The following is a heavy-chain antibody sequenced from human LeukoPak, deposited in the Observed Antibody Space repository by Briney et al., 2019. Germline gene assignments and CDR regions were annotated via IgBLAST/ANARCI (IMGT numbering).Heavy chain of an antibody. CDR2: IYYSGST. CDR1: GASVSSGSYY. Sequence: SETLSLTCNVSGASVSSGSYYWSWIRQPPGKELEWIGYIYYSGSTSYNPSLKSRVTISVDTSKNQFSLKLSSVTAADTAVYYCAREYWDGYNSTRRTFDYWGQGTLVTVSS. D-gene: IGHD5-24*01. J-gene: IGHJ4*02. CDR3: AREYWDGYNSTRRTFDY. V-gene: IGHV4-61*01.